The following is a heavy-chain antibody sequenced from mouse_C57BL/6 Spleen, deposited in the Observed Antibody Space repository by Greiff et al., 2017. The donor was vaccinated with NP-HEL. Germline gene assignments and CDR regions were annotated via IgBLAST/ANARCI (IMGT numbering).Heavy chain of an antibody. V-gene: IGHV14-1*01. CDR3: TTWGTVVATEGDYAMDY. Sequence: EVKVVESGAELVRPGASVKLSCTASGFNIKDYYMHWVKQRPEQGLEWIGRIDPEDGDTEYAPKFQGKATMTADTSSNTAYLERSSLTSEDTAVYYCTTWGTVVATEGDYAMDYWGQGTSVTVSS. CDR1: GFNIKDYY. J-gene: IGHJ4*01. CDR2: IDPEDGDT. D-gene: IGHD1-1*01.